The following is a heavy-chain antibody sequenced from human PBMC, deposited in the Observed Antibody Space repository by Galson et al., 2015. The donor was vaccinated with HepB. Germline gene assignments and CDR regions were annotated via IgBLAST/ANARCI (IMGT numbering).Heavy chain of an antibody. CDR1: EFILSMYW. D-gene: IGHD3-10*01. J-gene: IGHJ6*02. V-gene: IGHV3-7*05. Sequence: SLRLSCAASEFILSMYWMNWVRQAPGKGLEWVANIKEDGSEKNYVDSVKGRFTISRDNAKNSLYLQMNSLRAEDTAVYYCARVNRGEWYSFYYNGMDVWGQGTTVTVSS. CDR2: IKEDGSEK. CDR3: ARVNRGEWYSFYYNGMDV.